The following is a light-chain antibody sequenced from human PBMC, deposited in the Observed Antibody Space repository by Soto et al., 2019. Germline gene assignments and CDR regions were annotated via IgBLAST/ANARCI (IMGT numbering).Light chain of an antibody. CDR3: SSYTSSSTYV. J-gene: IGLJ1*01. Sequence: QSVLTPPPSVSGSPGQSVTISCTGTISDVGFYARVSWYQQPPGTAPKLLIYDVTNRPSGVPDRFSGSQSGKTASLTISGLQAGDEADYYCSSYTSSSTYVFGTGTPVTVL. CDR1: ISDVGFYAR. CDR2: DVT. V-gene: IGLV2-18*02.